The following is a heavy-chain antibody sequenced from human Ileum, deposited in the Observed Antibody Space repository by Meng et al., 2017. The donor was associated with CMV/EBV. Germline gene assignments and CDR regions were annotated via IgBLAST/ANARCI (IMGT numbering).Heavy chain of an antibody. CDR1: GFSLTTTGVA. J-gene: IGHJ4*02. CDR3: VHRSYSGQDDY. Sequence: QLTLTASGRTLLKPTEPLTLTCTLSGFSLTTTGVAVGWSRHPPGKALELLALIYCDDDERYSPSLKTRLTITKDTSKNQVVLTMTKMDPADTATYFCVHRSYSGQDDYWGQGALVTVSS. CDR2: IYCDDDE. D-gene: IGHD5-12*01. V-gene: IGHV2-5*02.